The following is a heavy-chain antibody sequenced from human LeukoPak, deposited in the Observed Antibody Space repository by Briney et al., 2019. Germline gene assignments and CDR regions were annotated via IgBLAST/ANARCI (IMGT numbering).Heavy chain of an antibody. V-gene: IGHV1-18*01. Sequence: ASVKVSCKASGHTFTSYGISWVRQAPGQGLEWMGWISAYNGNTNYAQKLQGRVTMTTDTSTSTAYMELSRLRSDDTAVYYCARSPSSGWYYFDYWGQGTLVTVSS. D-gene: IGHD6-19*01. CDR1: GHTFTSYG. J-gene: IGHJ4*02. CDR2: ISAYNGNT. CDR3: ARSPSSGWYYFDY.